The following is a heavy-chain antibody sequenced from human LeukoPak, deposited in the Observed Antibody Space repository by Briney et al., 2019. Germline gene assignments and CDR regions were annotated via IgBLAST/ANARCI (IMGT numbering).Heavy chain of an antibody. V-gene: IGHV1-46*01. J-gene: IGHJ4*02. Sequence: ASVKVSCKASGYTFTSYGISWVRQAPGQGLEWMGIINPSGGSTSYAQKFQGRVTMTRDMSTSTVYMELSSLRSEDTAVYYCARGDPETSDYWGQGTLVTVSS. CDR2: INPSGGST. D-gene: IGHD1-14*01. CDR3: ARGDPETSDY. CDR1: GYTFTSYG.